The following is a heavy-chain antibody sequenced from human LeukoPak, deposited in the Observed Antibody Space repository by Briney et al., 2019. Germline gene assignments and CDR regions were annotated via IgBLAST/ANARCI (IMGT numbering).Heavy chain of an antibody. CDR3: ARLHLGATPVFDY. V-gene: IGHV4-39*01. J-gene: IGHJ4*02. CDR2: IYYSGST. Sequence: SETLSLTCTVSGGSISSSSYYWGWIRQPPGKRLEWIGSIYYSGSTYYNPSLKSRVTISVDTSKNQFSLKLSSVTAADTAVYYCARLHLGATPVFDYWGQGTLVTVSS. D-gene: IGHD1-26*01. CDR1: GGSISSSSYY.